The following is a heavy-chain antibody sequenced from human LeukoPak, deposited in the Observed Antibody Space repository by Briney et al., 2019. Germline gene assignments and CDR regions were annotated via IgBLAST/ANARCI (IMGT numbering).Heavy chain of an antibody. Sequence: GESLQISCKGSGYSFTSYWIGWVRQLPGKGLEWMGIIYPGDSDTRYSPSFQGQVTISADKSISTAYLQWSSLKASDTAMYYCARARRSHCSGGSCYQYYFDYWGQGTLVTVSS. CDR2: IYPGDSDT. D-gene: IGHD2-15*01. J-gene: IGHJ4*02. V-gene: IGHV5-51*01. CDR1: GYSFTSYW. CDR3: ARARRSHCSGGSCYQYYFDY.